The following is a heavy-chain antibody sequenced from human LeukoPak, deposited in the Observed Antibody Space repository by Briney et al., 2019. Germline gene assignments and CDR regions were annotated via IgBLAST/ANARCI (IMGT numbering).Heavy chain of an antibody. CDR3: AKEGYSRDFDY. CDR2: ISYDGSNK. J-gene: IGHJ4*02. CDR1: GFTFSSYG. D-gene: IGHD5-18*01. Sequence: PGGSLRLSCAASGFTFSSYGMHWVRQAPGKGLEWVAVISYDGSNKYHADSVKGRFTISRDNSKNTLYLQMNSLRAEDTAVYYCAKEGYSRDFDYWGQGTLVTVSS. V-gene: IGHV3-30*18.